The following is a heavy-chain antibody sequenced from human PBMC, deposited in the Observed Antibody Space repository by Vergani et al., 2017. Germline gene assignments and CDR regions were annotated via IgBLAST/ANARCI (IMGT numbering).Heavy chain of an antibody. CDR2: MDYNGCA. D-gene: IGHD3-22*01. Sequence: QLQIQESGPGLVKPSGTLSLTCSVTGGSFFNSRYYWGWIRQPPGKGLEWIGSMDYNGCAYYTPSLRRRVAIAIDTSKMQFSLKVYSLTAADPAIYYCATHVTQDYYNGSDYFDYWGQGTLVTVSS. J-gene: IGHJ4*02. V-gene: IGHV4-39*01. CDR1: GGSFFNSRYY. CDR3: ATHVTQDYYNGSDYFDY.